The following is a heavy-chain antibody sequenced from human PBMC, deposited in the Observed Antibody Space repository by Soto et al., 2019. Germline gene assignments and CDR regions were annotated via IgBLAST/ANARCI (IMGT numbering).Heavy chain of an antibody. Sequence: SETLSLTCAVYGGSFSGYYWSWIRQPPGKGLEWIGEINHSGSTNYNPSLKSRVTMSVDTSKNQFSLKLSSVTAADTAVYYCARDISIPVVVVAASTHRSNWFDPWGQGTLVTVSS. CDR3: ARDISIPVVVVAASTHRSNWFDP. CDR2: INHSGST. J-gene: IGHJ5*02. D-gene: IGHD2-15*01. V-gene: IGHV4-34*01. CDR1: GGSFSGYY.